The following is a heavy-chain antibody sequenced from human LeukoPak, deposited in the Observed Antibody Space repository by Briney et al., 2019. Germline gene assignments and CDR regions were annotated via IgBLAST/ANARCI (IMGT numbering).Heavy chain of an antibody. Sequence: GGSLRLSCVASGLTFSDYYMAWFRQAPGKGLEWVANIKQDESEKFYLDSVEGRFTISRDNAKNSLYLQMNSLRADDTADYYCAGGRGWLVDRWGQGTRVTVFS. J-gene: IGHJ5*02. D-gene: IGHD3-22*01. CDR1: GLTFSDYY. CDR2: IKQDESEK. V-gene: IGHV3-7*01. CDR3: AGGRGWLVDR.